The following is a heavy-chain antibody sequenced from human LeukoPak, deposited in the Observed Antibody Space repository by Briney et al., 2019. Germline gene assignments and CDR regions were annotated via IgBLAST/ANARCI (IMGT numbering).Heavy chain of an antibody. Sequence: SETLSLTCTVSGGSISSYYWSWIRQPPGKGLEWIGYIYYSGSTNYNPSLKSRVTISVDTSKNQFSLKLSSVTAADTAVYYCARRRGAAAPYYFDYWGQGTLVTVSS. J-gene: IGHJ4*02. CDR1: GGSISSYY. V-gene: IGHV4-59*01. CDR2: IYYSGST. D-gene: IGHD6-13*01. CDR3: ARRRGAAAPYYFDY.